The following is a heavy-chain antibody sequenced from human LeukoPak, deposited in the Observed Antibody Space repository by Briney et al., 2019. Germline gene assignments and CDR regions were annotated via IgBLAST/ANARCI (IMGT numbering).Heavy chain of an antibody. D-gene: IGHD4-23*01. J-gene: IGHJ4*02. CDR1: GYTLTELS. Sequence: ASVKVSCKVSGYTLTELSVHWVRQAPGRGLEWLGGFDLEDGETSYAPKLQGRVTMTEDRSRDTAYMELTSLTEEDTAVYYCATGGRWELLIGFEYWGQGTLVTVSS. V-gene: IGHV1-24*01. CDR2: FDLEDGET. CDR3: ATGGRWELLIGFEY.